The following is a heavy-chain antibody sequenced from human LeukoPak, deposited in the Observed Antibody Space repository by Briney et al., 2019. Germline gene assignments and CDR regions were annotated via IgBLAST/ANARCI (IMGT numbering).Heavy chain of an antibody. Sequence: PGRSLRLSCAASGFTFDDYAMHWVRQAPGRGLEWVSYIFNGGNTIYYGDSVKGRFTISRDNAKNSLYLQMNSLRAEDTAVYYCARGHYGLDIWGQGTTVTVSS. CDR2: IFNGGNTI. V-gene: IGHV3-48*03. CDR1: GFTFDDYA. J-gene: IGHJ6*02. CDR3: ARGHYGLDI.